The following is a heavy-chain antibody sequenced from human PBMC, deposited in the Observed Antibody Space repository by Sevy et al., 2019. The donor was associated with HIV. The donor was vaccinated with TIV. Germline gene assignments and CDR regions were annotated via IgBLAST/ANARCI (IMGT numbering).Heavy chain of an antibody. Sequence: ASVKVSCKASGYTFSSFGVSWVRQAPGQGLEWMGWIGAYNGNIKYAQNLQDRVTMTTDTSTSTAYMELTSLTSDDTAVYFCARISTVRGLCNYFDPWGQGTLVTVSS. CDR1: GYTFSSFG. CDR2: IGAYNGNI. V-gene: IGHV1-18*01. CDR3: ARISTVRGLCNYFDP. J-gene: IGHJ5*02. D-gene: IGHD3-10*01.